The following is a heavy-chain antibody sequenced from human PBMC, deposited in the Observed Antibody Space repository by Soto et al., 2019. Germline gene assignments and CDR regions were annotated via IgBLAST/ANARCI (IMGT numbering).Heavy chain of an antibody. V-gene: IGHV1-18*01. CDR3: ARDVTLRDWPLFDP. D-gene: IGHD4-17*01. CDR1: GYTFTSYG. Sequence: ASVKVSCKASGYTFTSYGISWVRQAPGQGLERMGWISAYNGNTNYAQKLQGRVTMTTDTSTSTAYMELRSLRSDDTAVYYCARDVTLRDWPLFDPWGQGTLVTVSS. J-gene: IGHJ5*02. CDR2: ISAYNGNT.